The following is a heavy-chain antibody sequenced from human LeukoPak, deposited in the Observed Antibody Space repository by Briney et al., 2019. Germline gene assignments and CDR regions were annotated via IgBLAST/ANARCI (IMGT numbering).Heavy chain of an antibody. V-gene: IGHV4-38-2*02. CDR2: IYHSGST. Sequence: PSETLSLTCTVSGYSISSGYYWGWIRQPPGKGLEWIGSIYHSGSTYYNPSLKSRVTISVDKSKNQFSLKLSSVTAADSGVYYCAKRSSNFGSEYFQQWGPGTLVTVSS. D-gene: IGHD4-11*01. CDR3: AKRSSNFGSEYFQQ. CDR1: GYSISSGYY. J-gene: IGHJ1*01.